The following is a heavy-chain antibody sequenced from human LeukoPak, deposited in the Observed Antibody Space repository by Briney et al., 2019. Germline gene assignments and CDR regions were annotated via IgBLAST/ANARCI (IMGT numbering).Heavy chain of an antibody. CDR2: INPNSGGT. D-gene: IGHD4-17*01. J-gene: IGHJ5*02. CDR1: GYTFTGYY. CDR3: ARSVATVTTLWFDP. V-gene: IGHV1-2*02. Sequence: ASVTVSCTASGYTFTGYYMHWVRQAPGQGLEWMGWINPNSGGTNYAQKFQGRVTMTRDTSISTAYMELSRLRSDDTAVYYCARSVATVTTLWFDPWGQGTLVTVSS.